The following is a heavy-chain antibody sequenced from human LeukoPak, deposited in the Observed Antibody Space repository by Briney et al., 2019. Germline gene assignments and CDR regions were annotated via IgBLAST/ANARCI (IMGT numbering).Heavy chain of an antibody. D-gene: IGHD6-13*01. CDR3: ARLAAATPDDY. Sequence: PSETLSLTCNVSGGSTSVYYWSWIRQAPGKGLEWIGCVYHTGSTIYSPSFKTRVSISMDTSKNQFSLNLNSVTAADTAVYYCARLAAATPDDYWGQGTLVTVSS. CDR1: GGSTSVYY. J-gene: IGHJ4*02. CDR2: VYHTGST. V-gene: IGHV4-59*01.